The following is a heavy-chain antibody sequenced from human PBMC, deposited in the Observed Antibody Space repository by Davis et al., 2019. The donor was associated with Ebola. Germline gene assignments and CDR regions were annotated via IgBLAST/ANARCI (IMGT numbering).Heavy chain of an antibody. D-gene: IGHD1-26*01. CDR2: INHSGST. CDR1: GGSFSGYY. Sequence: SETLSLTCAVYGGSFSGYYWSWIRQPPGKGLEWIGEINHSGSTNYNPSLKSRVTISVDTSKNQFSLKLSSVTAADTAVYYCAKGIAVSWELLGTFDYWGQGTLVTVSS. CDR3: AKGIAVSWELLGTFDY. V-gene: IGHV4-34*01. J-gene: IGHJ4*02.